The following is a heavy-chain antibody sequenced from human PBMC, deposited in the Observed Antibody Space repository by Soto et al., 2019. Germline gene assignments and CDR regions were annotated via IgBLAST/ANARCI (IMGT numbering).Heavy chain of an antibody. CDR1: GGSLSSYDYY. V-gene: IGHV4-39*01. D-gene: IGHD2-21*01. CDR3: ARPAVASFVGAAMDV. Sequence: SETLSLTCTVSGGSLSSYDYYWGWIRQPPGKGLEWIGSITYSGSTYSNPSLKSRVTISVDTSKNQFSLKVASVTAADSAVYYCARPAVASFVGAAMDVWGQGATVTVSS. CDR2: ITYSGST. J-gene: IGHJ6*02.